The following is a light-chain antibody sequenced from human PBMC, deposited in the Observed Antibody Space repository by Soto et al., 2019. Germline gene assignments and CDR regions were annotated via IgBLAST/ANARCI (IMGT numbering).Light chain of an antibody. Sequence: DIQMTQTPSTLCASVGDRVTITCRASQSIGSSLAWYQQKPGKATKLLIYRASTLEDGVPSRFSGSGAGAEFSLTISSLQPDDFATYYCQQYSGYSPYTFGQGTKLEI. J-gene: IGKJ2*01. CDR1: QSIGSS. CDR3: QQYSGYSPYT. CDR2: RAS. V-gene: IGKV1-5*03.